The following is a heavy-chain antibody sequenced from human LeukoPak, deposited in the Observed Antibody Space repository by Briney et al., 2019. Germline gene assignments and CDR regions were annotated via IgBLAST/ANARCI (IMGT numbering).Heavy chain of an antibody. CDR3: AGSGSGSQKVRY. CDR2: IYYSGST. D-gene: IGHD3-10*01. Sequence: SETLSLTCTVSGGSISSSSYYWGWIRQPPGKGLEWIGSIYYSGSTYYNPSLKSRVTISVDTSKNQFSLKLSSVTAADTAVYYCAGSGSGSQKVRYWGQGTLVTVSS. J-gene: IGHJ4*02. V-gene: IGHV4-39*01. CDR1: GGSISSSSYY.